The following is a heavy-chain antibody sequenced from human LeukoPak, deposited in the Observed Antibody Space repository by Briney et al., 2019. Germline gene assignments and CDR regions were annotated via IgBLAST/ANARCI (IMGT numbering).Heavy chain of an antibody. D-gene: IGHD2-2*01. CDR2: IYTGGIT. CDR3: ARDHAPARGALAY. Sequence: PGGSLRLSCAASGLTVSSNHMAWVRQAPGGGLEWVSVIYTGGITYYADSVQGRFIISRDTSRNTLYLQMNSLRVEDTALYYCARDHAPARGALAYWGEGTHVTVSS. V-gene: IGHV3-53*01. J-gene: IGHJ4*02. CDR1: GLTVSSNH.